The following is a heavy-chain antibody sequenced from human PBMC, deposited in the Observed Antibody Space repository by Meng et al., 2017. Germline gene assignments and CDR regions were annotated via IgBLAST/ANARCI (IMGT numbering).Heavy chain of an antibody. CDR2: INPKSGDT. J-gene: IGHJ4*02. CDR3: ARDEDISAAGKLFGDY. CDR1: GFNFPDYY. D-gene: IGHD6-25*01. V-gene: IGHV1-2*06. Sequence: QVTRGQSGAEGKKPGAPVKVSCKPSGFNFPDYYIHWVRRAPGQGLEWMGRINPKSGDTHCAQKFQARVTMTGDTSISTAYMELSGLRSDDTAMYYCARDEDISAAGKLFGDYWGQGTLVTVSS.